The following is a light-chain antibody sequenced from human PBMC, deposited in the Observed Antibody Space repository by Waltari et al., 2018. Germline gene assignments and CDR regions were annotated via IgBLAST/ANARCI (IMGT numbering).Light chain of an antibody. CDR1: SSDIGSYNY. V-gene: IGLV2-14*03. CDR3: SSYMDTTTLEL. Sequence: QSALTQPASVSGSPGQSITISCTGTSSDIGSYNYVSWYQQHPGKAPKLIIYYVTNRPSGVSNRFSGSKSGNTASLTISGLQAEDEADYYCSSYMDTTTLELFGGGTSLTVL. J-gene: IGLJ2*01. CDR2: YVT.